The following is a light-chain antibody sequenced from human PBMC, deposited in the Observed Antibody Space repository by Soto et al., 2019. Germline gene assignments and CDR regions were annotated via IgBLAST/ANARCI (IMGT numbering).Light chain of an antibody. CDR2: VNN. J-gene: IGLJ1*01. V-gene: IGLV1-44*01. CDR1: RCNIGRNV. Sequence: YVMTPTPSVSGTPGQRVTISCSGIRCNIGRNVVNLYHQLPGPAPKLLIYVNNPRPSGVPDRFSASKSGTSASLAINGLHSEDEADYYCATWDDSLNGQGLFGTGTKATV. CDR3: ATWDDSLNGQGL.